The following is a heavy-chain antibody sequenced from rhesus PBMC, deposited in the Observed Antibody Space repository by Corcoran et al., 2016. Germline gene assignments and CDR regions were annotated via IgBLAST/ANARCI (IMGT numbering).Heavy chain of an antibody. CDR2: FNGNSGNT. V-gene: IGHV4-80*01. Sequence: QVQLQESGPGLVKPSETLSLTCAVSGASISSYWWSWIRQPPGKGLVWIGEFNGNSGNTYYNPSLKSRVTISKDASKNQFSLKLSSVTAADTAVYYCATPYNSGWYLRCFDYWGQGVLVTVSS. D-gene: IGHD6-31*01. CDR1: GASISSYW. CDR3: ATPYNSGWYLRCFDY. J-gene: IGHJ4*01.